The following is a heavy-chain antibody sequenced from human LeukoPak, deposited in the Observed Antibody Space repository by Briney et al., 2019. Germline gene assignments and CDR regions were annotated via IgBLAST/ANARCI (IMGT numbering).Heavy chain of an antibody. CDR3: ARGGGVVTPFAY. CDR2: IYYSGST. CDR1: GGSISSSSYY. Sequence: SETLSLTCTVSGGSISSSSYYWGWIRQPPGKGLEWIGSIYYSGSTYYSPSLKSRVSISVDTSKNQFSLKLSSVTAADTAVYYCARGGGVVTPFAYWGQGTLVTVSS. D-gene: IGHD2-21*02. V-gene: IGHV4-39*07. J-gene: IGHJ4*02.